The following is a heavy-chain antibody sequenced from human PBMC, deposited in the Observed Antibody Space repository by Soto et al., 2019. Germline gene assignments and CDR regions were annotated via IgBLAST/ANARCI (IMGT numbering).Heavy chain of an antibody. CDR3: ARKKGGIAASRWGMDWFDP. CDR1: GYSFTSYW. CDR2: IYPGDSDT. Sequence: GETLKISCQCSGYSFTSYWIGWVRQMPGKGLEWMGIIYPGDSDTRYSPSFQGQVTISADKSISTAYLQWSSLKASDTAMYYCARKKGGIAASRWGMDWFDPWGQGILVTVSS. J-gene: IGHJ5*02. V-gene: IGHV5-51*01. D-gene: IGHD6-13*01.